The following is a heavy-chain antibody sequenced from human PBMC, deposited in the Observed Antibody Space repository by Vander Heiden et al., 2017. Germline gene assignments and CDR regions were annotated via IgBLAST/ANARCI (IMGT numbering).Heavy chain of an antibody. CDR2: IYYSGST. CDR3: ARDSGDAYNTGHMDV. V-gene: IGHV4-31*03. D-gene: IGHD3-10*01. J-gene: IGHJ6*02. Sequence: QVQFRESGPGLVKPSQTPSLTCPVHGGPILIGGDYWSWIRQHPGKGLEWIGNIYYSGSTSYNPSLESRVTISMDTSKNQFSLKLTSVTAADTAVYYCARDSGDAYNTGHMDVWGQGTTVTVSS. CDR1: GGPILIGGDY.